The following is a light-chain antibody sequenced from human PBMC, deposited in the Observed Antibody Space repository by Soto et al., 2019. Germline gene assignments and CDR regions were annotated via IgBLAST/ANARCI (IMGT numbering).Light chain of an antibody. J-gene: IGKJ2*01. V-gene: IGKV1-39*01. CDR1: QSISSY. CDR2: AGS. Sequence: DIQMTQSPSSLSASVGDRVTITCRASQSISSYLNWYQQKPGKAPKLLIYAGSSLQSGVPSRLSGSGSGTDFTLTISSLQPEDFATYYCQQSYSTLYTFGQGTKLEIK. CDR3: QQSYSTLYT.